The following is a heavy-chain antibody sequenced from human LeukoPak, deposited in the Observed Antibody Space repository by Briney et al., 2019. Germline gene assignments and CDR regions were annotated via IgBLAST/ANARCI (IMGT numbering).Heavy chain of an antibody. CDR1: GFTFSSYE. V-gene: IGHV3-48*03. J-gene: IGHJ4*02. CDR2: ISSSGSAI. CDR3: ARDYNFDY. Sequence: PGRSLRLSCAASGFTFSSYEMPWVRQAPGKGLEWISYISSSGSAIYYADSVKGRFTISRDNAKNSLYLQMNSLRAEDTAVYYCARDYNFDYWGQGTLVTVSS.